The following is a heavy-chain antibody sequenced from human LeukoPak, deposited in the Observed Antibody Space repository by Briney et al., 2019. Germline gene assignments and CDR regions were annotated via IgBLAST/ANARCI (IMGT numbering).Heavy chain of an antibody. D-gene: IGHD2-8*01. Sequence: GGSLRLSCAASGFTFSSYWMSWVRQAPGKGLEWVANIKQDGSEKYYVDSVKGRFTISRDNAKNSLYLQMTNLRAEDTAVYYCASQNGGIDYWGQGTLVTVSS. CDR1: GFTFSSYW. CDR3: ASQNGGIDY. J-gene: IGHJ4*02. CDR2: IKQDGSEK. V-gene: IGHV3-7*03.